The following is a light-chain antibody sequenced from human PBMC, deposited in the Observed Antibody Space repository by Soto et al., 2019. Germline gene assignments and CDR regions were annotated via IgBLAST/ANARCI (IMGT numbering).Light chain of an antibody. CDR3: QERQMLPIR. Sequence: EVVLTQSPVTLSLSPGERATLSCRASQSFRGLLAWYQQKPGQAPRLLIYDAYNRATGIPPRFSGSGSGTDFTLTISSLQPEDSAVYYSQERQMLPIRFGQGTRLE. CDR1: QSFRGL. J-gene: IGKJ5*01. CDR2: DAY. V-gene: IGKV3-11*01.